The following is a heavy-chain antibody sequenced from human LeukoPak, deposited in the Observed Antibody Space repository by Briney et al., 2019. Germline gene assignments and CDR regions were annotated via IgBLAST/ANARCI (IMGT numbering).Heavy chain of an antibody. CDR3: ASKFGESYYYYYGLDV. D-gene: IGHD3-10*01. J-gene: IGHJ6*02. CDR1: GFTFSGYA. CDR2: IGGSGDTT. Sequence: GGSLRLSCAASGFTFSGYAMAWVRQAPGKGLEWVSVIGGSGDTTRYADSVKGRFTISRDKSKTTPFLQMNSLRVEDTAVYYCASKFGESYYYYYGLDVWGQGTTVTVSS. V-gene: IGHV3-23*01.